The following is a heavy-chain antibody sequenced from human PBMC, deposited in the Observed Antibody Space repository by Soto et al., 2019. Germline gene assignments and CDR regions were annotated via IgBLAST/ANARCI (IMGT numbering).Heavy chain of an antibody. J-gene: IGHJ4*02. CDR3: ARYPGERSGSYYRPNS. Sequence: QVQLQESGPGLVKPSQTLSLTCTVSGGSISSGGYYWSWIRQHPGKGLEWIGYIYYSGSTYYNPSPKSRVTISVDTPKHQLARKLSSVTAADTAVYYCARYPGERSGSYYRPNSWGQGTLVTVSS. CDR1: GGSISSGGYY. CDR2: IYYSGST. V-gene: IGHV4-31*03. D-gene: IGHD3-10*01.